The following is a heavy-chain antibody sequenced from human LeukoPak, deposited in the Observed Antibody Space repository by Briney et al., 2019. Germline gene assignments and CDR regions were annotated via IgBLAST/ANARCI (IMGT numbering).Heavy chain of an antibody. CDR2: ISSSSSYV. CDR3: ASGVVLWFGESPYMDV. V-gene: IGHV3-21*01. CDR1: GFTFSSHN. J-gene: IGHJ6*03. D-gene: IGHD3-10*01. Sequence: GGSLRLSCAASGFTFSSHNMNWVRQAPGKGLEWVSFISSSSSYVYYADSVKGRFTISRDNAKNSLYLQMNSLRAEDTAVYYCASGVVLWFGESPYMDVWGKGTTVTVSS.